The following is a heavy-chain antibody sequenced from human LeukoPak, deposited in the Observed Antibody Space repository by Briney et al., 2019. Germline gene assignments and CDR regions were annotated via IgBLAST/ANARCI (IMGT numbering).Heavy chain of an antibody. J-gene: IGHJ3*02. CDR1: GFTLSSSL. CDR3: TGDSGYNAFDI. V-gene: IGHV3-7*01. Sequence: GGSLRLSCAASGFTLSSSLVGWVRQAPGEGRGWVGNIKEDGTAKNYVVSVRGRFTTSRDNAKNSLYLQMNSLGGEDTAVYYCTGDSGYNAFDIWGQGTMVTVSS. D-gene: IGHD5-12*01. CDR2: IKEDGTAK.